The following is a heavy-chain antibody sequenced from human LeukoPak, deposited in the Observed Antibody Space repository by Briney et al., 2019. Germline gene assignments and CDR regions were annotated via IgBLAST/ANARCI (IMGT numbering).Heavy chain of an antibody. J-gene: IGHJ5*02. CDR2: MYYSGSA. Sequence: PSETLSLTCTVSGGSISSSSYYWGWIRQPPGKGLEWIGSMYYSGSAYYNPSLKSRVTISVDTSKSQFSLNLSSVTDADTAVYYCARGSGSYYRSWFDPWGQGTLVTVSS. V-gene: IGHV4-39*01. D-gene: IGHD1-26*01. CDR3: ARGSGSYYRSWFDP. CDR1: GGSISSSSYY.